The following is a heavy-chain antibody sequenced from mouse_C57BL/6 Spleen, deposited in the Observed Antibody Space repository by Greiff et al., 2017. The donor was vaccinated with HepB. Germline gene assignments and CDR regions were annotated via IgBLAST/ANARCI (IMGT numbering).Heavy chain of an antibody. CDR3: ARSAGWLLQGAMDY. CDR2: IHPNSGST. Sequence: QVQLQQSGAELVKPGASVKLSCKASGYTFTSYWMHWVKQRPGQGLEWIGMIHPNSGSTNYNEKFKSKATLTVDKSSSTAYMQLSSLTSEDSAVYYCARSAGWLLQGAMDYWGQGTSVTVSS. V-gene: IGHV1-64*01. CDR1: GYTFTSYW. D-gene: IGHD2-3*01. J-gene: IGHJ4*01.